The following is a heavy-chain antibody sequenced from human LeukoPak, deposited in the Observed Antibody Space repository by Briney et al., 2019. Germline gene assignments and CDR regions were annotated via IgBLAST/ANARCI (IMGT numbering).Heavy chain of an antibody. V-gene: IGHV3-23*01. D-gene: IGHD1-14*01. CDR2: ISNGGGSA. J-gene: IGHJ4*02. CDR3: AARPRMPPRFDY. Sequence: PGGSLRLSCAGSGFTFSSYPMSRVRQAPGKGLQWVSAISNGGGSAYYADSVKGRFTISRDNSKSTLYLQMNSLRAEDTAIYYCAARPRMPPRFDYWGQGALVTVSS. CDR1: GFTFSSYP.